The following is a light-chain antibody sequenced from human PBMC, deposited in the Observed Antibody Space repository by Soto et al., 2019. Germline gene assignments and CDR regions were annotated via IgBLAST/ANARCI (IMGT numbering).Light chain of an antibody. V-gene: IGKV1-5*01. CDR2: DVS. Sequence: QMTQSPSTLSACVGDTVTITCRASQSTSSWLAWYQQKPGKAPKVLIYDVSSLESGVPSRFSGSGSGTEFTLTINSLQPEDFATYYCQQYNTYSGTFGPGTKVDI. CDR3: QQYNTYSGT. J-gene: IGKJ1*01. CDR1: QSTSSW.